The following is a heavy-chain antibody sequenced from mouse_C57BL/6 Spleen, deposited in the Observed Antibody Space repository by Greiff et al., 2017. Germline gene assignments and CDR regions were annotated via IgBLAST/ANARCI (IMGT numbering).Heavy chain of an antibody. J-gene: IGHJ3*01. CDR2: IDPANGNT. CDR1: GFNIKNTY. D-gene: IGHD1-1*01. Sequence: VQLQQSVAELVRPGASVKLSCTASGFNIKNTYMHWVKQRPEQGLEWIGRIDPANGNTKYAPKFQGKATITAETSSNTAYLQLSSLTSEDTAIYYCSRSNYCGSSWFAYWGQGTLVTVSA. CDR3: SRSNYCGSSWFAY. V-gene: IGHV14-3*01.